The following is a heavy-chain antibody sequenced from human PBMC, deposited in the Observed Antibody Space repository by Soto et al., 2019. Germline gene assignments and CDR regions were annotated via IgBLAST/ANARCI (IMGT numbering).Heavy chain of an antibody. CDR1: GGSISSGDYF. CDR3: ARGLVIRPYYYHGMDV. J-gene: IGHJ6*02. CDR2: ISSIGST. V-gene: IGHV4-30-4*01. D-gene: IGHD3-9*01. Sequence: QVQLQESGPGLVKPSQTLSLTCPVSGGSISSGDYFWSWIRQSPGKGLEWIGYISSIGSTYYNPSLKSRVSVSRDTSKNQFSMKLSSVTTTDTAVYYCARGLVIRPYYYHGMDVWGQGTTVTVSS.